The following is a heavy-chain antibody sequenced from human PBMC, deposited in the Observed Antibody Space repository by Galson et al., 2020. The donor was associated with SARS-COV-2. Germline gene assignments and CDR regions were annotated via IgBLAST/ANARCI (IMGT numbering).Heavy chain of an antibody. CDR1: GFTFSSYW. CDR3: ASDWSYSSSWYRNYYYYGMDV. V-gene: IGHV3-74*01. D-gene: IGHD6-13*01. Sequence: ALHGESLKISCAASGFTFSSYWMHWVRQAPGKGLVWVSRINSDGSSTSYADSVKGRFTISRDNAKNTLYLQMNSLRAEDTAVYYCASDWSYSSSWYRNYYYYGMDVWGQGTTVTVSS. CDR2: INSDGSST. J-gene: IGHJ6*02.